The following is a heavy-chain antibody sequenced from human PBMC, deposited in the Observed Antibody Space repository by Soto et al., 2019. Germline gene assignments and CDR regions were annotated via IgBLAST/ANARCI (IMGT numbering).Heavy chain of an antibody. D-gene: IGHD6-13*01. Sequence: SLSCTVSGGSVNSGTYYWSWIRQPPGKGLEWIGYIYYSGSTNYTPSLKSRVTISIDTSKNQFSLKLSSVTAADTAVYYCAREAAIAAAFWGQGTLVTVSS. CDR1: GGSVNSGTYY. V-gene: IGHV4-61*01. J-gene: IGHJ4*02. CDR2: IYYSGST. CDR3: AREAAIAAAF.